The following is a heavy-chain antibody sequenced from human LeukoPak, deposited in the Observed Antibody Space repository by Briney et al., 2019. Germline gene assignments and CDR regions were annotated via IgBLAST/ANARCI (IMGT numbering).Heavy chain of an antibody. Sequence: SETLSLTCTVSGGSLSSYYWSWLRQPPGKGLEWIGYIYYSGSTSYNPSPKSRVTISVDTSQNQFSLKLSSVTAADTAVYYCATGGGYYYMDVWGKGTTVTVSS. D-gene: IGHD5-12*01. J-gene: IGHJ6*03. CDR1: GGSLSSYY. CDR2: IYYSGST. V-gene: IGHV4-59*01. CDR3: ATGGGYYYMDV.